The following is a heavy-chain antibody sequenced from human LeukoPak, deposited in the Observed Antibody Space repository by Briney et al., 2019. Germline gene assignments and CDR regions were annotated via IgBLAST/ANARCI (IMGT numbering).Heavy chain of an antibody. J-gene: IGHJ4*02. CDR1: GFTFSNYG. D-gene: IGHD3-22*01. CDR3: AKVALFSGYYPPFDY. CDR2: ISYDGSNE. Sequence: GGSLRLSCTASGFTFSNYGMHWVRQAPGKGLEWVAVISYDGSNEYYADSVKGRFTISRDNSKNTLFLQTNSLRPEDTAVYHCAKVALFSGYYPPFDYWGQGTLVTVSS. V-gene: IGHV3-30*18.